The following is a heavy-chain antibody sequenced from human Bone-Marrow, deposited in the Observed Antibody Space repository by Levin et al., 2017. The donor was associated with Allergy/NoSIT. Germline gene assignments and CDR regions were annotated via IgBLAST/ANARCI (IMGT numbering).Heavy chain of an antibody. J-gene: IGHJ4*02. V-gene: IGHV4-39*07. CDR1: GGSISSSAHY. Sequence: SETLSLTCTVSGGSISSSAHYWGWIRQPPGKELEWIVTISHSGNTYHNPSLTSRVPISLDTSKNQFSLKLTSMTAADTAVYYCAREGTPQSWDYWGQGTLVSVSS. CDR2: ISHSGNT. D-gene: IGHD1-14*01. CDR3: AREGTPQSWDY.